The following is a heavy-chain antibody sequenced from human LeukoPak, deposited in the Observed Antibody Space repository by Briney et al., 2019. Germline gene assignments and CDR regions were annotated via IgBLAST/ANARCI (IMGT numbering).Heavy chain of an antibody. D-gene: IGHD1-26*01. V-gene: IGHV1-69*01. CDR3: ARAPGGATPYYYYYYGMDV. J-gene: IGHJ6*02. CDR2: IIPIFGTA. CDR1: GGTFSSYA. Sequence: SVKVSCKASGGTFSSYAISWVRQAPGQGLEWMGGIIPIFGTANYAQKFQGRVTITADEFTSTAYMELSSLRSEDTAVYYCARAPGGATPYYYYYYGMDVWGQGTTVTVSS.